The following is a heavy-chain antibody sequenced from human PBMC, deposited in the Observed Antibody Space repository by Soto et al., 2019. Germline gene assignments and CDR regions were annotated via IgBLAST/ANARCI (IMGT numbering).Heavy chain of an antibody. Sequence: QLQLQESGPGLVKPSETLSLTCTVSGGSISSSSYYWGWIRQPPGKGLEWIGRIYYSGSTYYTPSFKSRVTISVDTSKNQFSLKLSSVTAADTAVYYCAGEGHIVVVPAALAADAFDIWGQGTMVTVSS. J-gene: IGHJ3*02. CDR2: IYYSGST. CDR1: GGSISSSSYY. V-gene: IGHV4-39*01. CDR3: AGEGHIVVVPAALAADAFDI. D-gene: IGHD2-2*01.